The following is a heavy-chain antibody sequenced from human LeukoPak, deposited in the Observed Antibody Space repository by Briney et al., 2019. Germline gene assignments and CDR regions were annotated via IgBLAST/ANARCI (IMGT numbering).Heavy chain of an antibody. CDR3: AKVALIAARLGHFDY. Sequence: GGSLRLSCAASGFTFSSYGMHWVRQAPGKGLERVAIISYDGGDKYYADSVKGRFTISRDNSKNTLYLQMNSLRAEDTAVYYCAKVALIAARLGHFDYWGQGTLVTVSS. D-gene: IGHD6-6*01. V-gene: IGHV3-30*18. J-gene: IGHJ4*02. CDR1: GFTFSSYG. CDR2: ISYDGGDK.